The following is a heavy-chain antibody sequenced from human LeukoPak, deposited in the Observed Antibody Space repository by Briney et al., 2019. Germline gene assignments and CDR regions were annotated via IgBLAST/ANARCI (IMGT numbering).Heavy chain of an antibody. V-gene: IGHV3-21*01. Sequence: PGGCVRLSCAASVFNFSSYSIHWVRHAPGKGLEWVSCISSSSSYIYYADSVKGRFTISRDNAKNSLYLQMNSLRAEDTAVYYCARDQSLQGSSPLYSYGMDVWGQGTTVTVSS. CDR1: VFNFSSYS. CDR2: ISSSSSYI. J-gene: IGHJ6*02. CDR3: ARDQSLQGSSPLYSYGMDV. D-gene: IGHD2-15*01.